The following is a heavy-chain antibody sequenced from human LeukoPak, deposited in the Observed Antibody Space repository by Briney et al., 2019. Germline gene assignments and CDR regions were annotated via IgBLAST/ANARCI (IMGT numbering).Heavy chain of an antibody. D-gene: IGHD2/OR15-2a*01. J-gene: IGHJ6*03. CDR1: GFTFSSYW. CDR2: IKKDGSEK. Sequence: PGGSLRLSCAASGFTFSSYWMSWVRQAPGKGLEWVANIKKDGSEKYYVDSVRGRFTISRDNAKNSLYLQMNSLRAEDTAMYYCAREPPPLDSSTYYYSMDVWGKGTTVTVSS. CDR3: AREPPPLDSSTYYYSMDV. V-gene: IGHV3-7*01.